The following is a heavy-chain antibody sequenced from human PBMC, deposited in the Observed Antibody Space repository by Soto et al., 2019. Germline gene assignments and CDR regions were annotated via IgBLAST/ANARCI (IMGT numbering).Heavy chain of an antibody. Sequence: QVQLVQSGAEVRKPGSSVTVSCKASGGTFSTYGITWVRQAPGQGLEWMGNIIPLIGTANYAQRFRGRVTITADESTTTAYMELTSLRSEDTAVYYCARVVMTTVTASFYYGLDVWGPGTTVTVSS. D-gene: IGHD4-4*01. CDR3: ARVVMTTVTASFYYGLDV. CDR1: GGTFSTYG. J-gene: IGHJ6*02. V-gene: IGHV1-69*18. CDR2: IIPLIGTA.